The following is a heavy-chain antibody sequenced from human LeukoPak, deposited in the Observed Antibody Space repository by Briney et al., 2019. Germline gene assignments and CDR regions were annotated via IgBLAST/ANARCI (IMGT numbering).Heavy chain of an antibody. CDR1: GFTFSSYS. CDR2: ISSSSSYI. V-gene: IGHV3-21*01. CDR3: ARASSSWYGSDYYYYYYMDV. J-gene: IGHJ6*03. D-gene: IGHD6-13*01. Sequence: GGSLRLSCAASGFTFSSYSMNWVRQAPGKGLEWVSSISSSSSYIYYADSVKGRFTISRDNAKNSLYLQMNSLRAEDTAVYYCARASSSWYGSDYYYYYYMDVWGKGTTVTVSS.